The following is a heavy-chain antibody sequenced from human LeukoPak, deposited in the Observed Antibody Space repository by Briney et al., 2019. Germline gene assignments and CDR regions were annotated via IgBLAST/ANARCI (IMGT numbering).Heavy chain of an antibody. CDR2: INHSGST. D-gene: IGHD2-15*01. J-gene: IGHJ6*02. V-gene: IGHV4-34*01. Sequence: SETLSLTCAVYGGSFSGYYWSWIRQPPGKGLEWIGEINHSGSTNYNPSLKSRVTISVDTSKNQYSLKLSSVTAADTAVYYCASPLGYCSGGSCYPPYDGMDVWGQGTTVTVSS. CDR1: GGSFSGYY. CDR3: ASPLGYCSGGSCYPPYDGMDV.